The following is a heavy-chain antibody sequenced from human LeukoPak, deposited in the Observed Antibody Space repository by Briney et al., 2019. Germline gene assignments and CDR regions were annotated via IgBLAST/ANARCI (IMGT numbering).Heavy chain of an antibody. V-gene: IGHV1-3*01. J-gene: IGHJ4*02. CDR1: GYTFTGYY. D-gene: IGHD2-2*01. Sequence: ASVKVSCKASGYTFTGYYMHWVRQAPGQRLEWMGWINAGNGNTKYSQKFQGRVTITRDTSASTAYMELSSLRSEDTAVYYCARSIVVVPAAIPYYFDYWGQGTLVTVSS. CDR3: ARSIVVVPAAIPYYFDY. CDR2: INAGNGNT.